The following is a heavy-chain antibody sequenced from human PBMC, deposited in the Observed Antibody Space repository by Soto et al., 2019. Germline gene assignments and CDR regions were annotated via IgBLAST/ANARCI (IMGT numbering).Heavy chain of an antibody. Sequence: QVQLQESGPGLVKPAKTLSLTCTVSGGSLSSYYWTWIRQPPGKGLEWIGYVHYSGNTNYNPSLKSRVTISVDTSKNQFSLKLGSVTAADTAVYYCGKLPWADYGCIFDPWGQGTLVTVSS. CDR2: VHYSGNT. CDR1: GGSLSSYY. V-gene: IGHV4-59*01. J-gene: IGHJ5*02. D-gene: IGHD4-17*01. CDR3: GKLPWADYGCIFDP.